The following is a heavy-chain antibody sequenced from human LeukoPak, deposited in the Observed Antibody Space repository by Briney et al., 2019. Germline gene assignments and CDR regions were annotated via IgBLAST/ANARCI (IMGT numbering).Heavy chain of an antibody. Sequence: PSETLSLTCTVSGGSISYFYWSWIRQPAGKGLEWIGRIYTSGSTNYNPSLKSRVTVSVDTSKKQFSLKLSSVTAADTAVYYCARVDSGSYSFDYWGQGTLVTVSS. V-gene: IGHV4-4*07. J-gene: IGHJ4*02. D-gene: IGHD1-26*01. CDR1: GGSISYFY. CDR2: IYTSGST. CDR3: ARVDSGSYSFDY.